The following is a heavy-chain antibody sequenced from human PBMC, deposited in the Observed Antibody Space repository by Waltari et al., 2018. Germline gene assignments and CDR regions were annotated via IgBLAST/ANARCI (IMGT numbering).Heavy chain of an antibody. Sequence: EVQLVESGGGLIQPGGSLRLSCAASGFTVSTNYITWVRQAPGKGLEGVSVIYSGGHTYYSASVKGRFTISRDDSKNTVYLQMNSLRVEDTAVYYCAKYGSGSDYNGNSFDHWGQGTLVTVSS. CDR3: AKYGSGSDYNGNSFDH. CDR2: IYSGGHT. CDR1: GFTVSTNY. V-gene: IGHV3-53*01. J-gene: IGHJ4*02. D-gene: IGHD3-10*01.